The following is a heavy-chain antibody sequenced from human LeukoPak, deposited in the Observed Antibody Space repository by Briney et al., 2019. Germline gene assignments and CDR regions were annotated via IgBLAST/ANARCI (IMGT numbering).Heavy chain of an antibody. J-gene: IGHJ5*02. CDR3: ARGVNDIRHNWFDP. D-gene: IGHD3-9*01. CDR1: GYTFTSYA. Sequence: GASVKVSCKASGYTFTSYAMHWVRQAPGQRLEWMRWINAGNGNTKYSQEFQGRVTITRDTSASTAYMELSSLRSEDMAVYYCARGVNDIRHNWFDPWGQGTLVTVSS. CDR2: INAGNGNT. V-gene: IGHV1-3*03.